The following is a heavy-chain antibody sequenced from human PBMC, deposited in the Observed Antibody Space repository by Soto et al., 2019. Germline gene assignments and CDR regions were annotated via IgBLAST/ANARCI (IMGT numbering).Heavy chain of an antibody. V-gene: IGHV3-15*01. J-gene: IGHJ4*02. D-gene: IGHD6-19*01. CDR3: TTEKSGRIAVAGTGY. CDR2: IKSKTDGGTT. Sequence: PWGSLRLSCAASGFTFSNAWTSWVRQAPGKGLEWVGRIKSKTDGGTTDYAAPVKGRFTISRDDSKNTLYLQMNSLKTEDTAVYYCTTEKSGRIAVAGTGYWGQGTLVTVSS. CDR1: GFTFSNAW.